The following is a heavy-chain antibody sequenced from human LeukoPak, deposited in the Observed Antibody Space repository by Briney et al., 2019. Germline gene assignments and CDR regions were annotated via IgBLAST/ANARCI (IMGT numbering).Heavy chain of an antibody. V-gene: IGHV1-2*02. D-gene: IGHD3-22*01. J-gene: IGHJ4*02. CDR1: GYTFTGYY. Sequence: ASVKVSCKASGYTFTGYYMHWVRQAPGQGLEWMGWINPNSGGTNYAQRFQGRVTMTRDTSISTASMELSRLRSDDTAVYYCARVTFRRRYYYDSSGYLSYWGQGTLVTVSS. CDR3: ARVTFRRRYYYDSSGYLSY. CDR2: INPNSGGT.